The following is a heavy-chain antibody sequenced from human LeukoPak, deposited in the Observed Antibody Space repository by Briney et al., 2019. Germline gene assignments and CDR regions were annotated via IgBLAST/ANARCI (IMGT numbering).Heavy chain of an antibody. CDR2: ISYDGSNT. V-gene: IGHV3-30*18. CDR1: GFTFSSHG. CDR3: AKDHVGRDAFDI. D-gene: IGHD3-10*01. J-gene: IGHJ3*02. Sequence: GGSLRLSCAASGFTFSSHGMHWVRQAPGKGLEWVAVISYDGSNTYYADSVKGRFTISRDNSKNTLYLQMNSLRAEDTAVYYCAKDHVGRDAFDIWGQGTMVTVSS.